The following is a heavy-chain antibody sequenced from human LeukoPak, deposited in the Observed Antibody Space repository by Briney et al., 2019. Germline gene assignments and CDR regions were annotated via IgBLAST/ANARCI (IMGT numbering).Heavy chain of an antibody. J-gene: IGHJ3*02. CDR3: ASEMATISRDAFDI. CDR1: GFTFNTYG. Sequence: GGSLRLSCAASGFTFNTYGLSWVRQAPGKGLQWVAFIRYDGNNKYYADSVKGRFTVSRDNGKNSLFLQMSSLRAEDTAVYYCASEMATISRDAFDIWGQGTMVTVSS. CDR2: IRYDGNNK. D-gene: IGHD5-24*01. V-gene: IGHV3-30*02.